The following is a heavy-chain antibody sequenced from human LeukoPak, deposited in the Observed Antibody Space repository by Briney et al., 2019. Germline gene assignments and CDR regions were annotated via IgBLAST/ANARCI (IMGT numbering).Heavy chain of an antibody. CDR2: IYYSGST. V-gene: IGHV4-59*01. Sequence: SETLCLTCTVSGGSISSYYWSWIRQPPGKGLEWIGYIYYSGSTNYNPSLKSRVTISVDTSKNQFSLKLSSVTAADTAVYYCARYLNYDFWSGKTPDAFDIWGQGTMVTVSS. CDR3: ARYLNYDFWSGKTPDAFDI. CDR1: GGSISSYY. J-gene: IGHJ3*02. D-gene: IGHD3-3*01.